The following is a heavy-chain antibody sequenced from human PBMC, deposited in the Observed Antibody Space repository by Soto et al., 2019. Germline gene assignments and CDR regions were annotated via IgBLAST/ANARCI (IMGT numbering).Heavy chain of an antibody. V-gene: IGHV1-69*13. CDR3: ARETSVRGVIITSSPWFDP. J-gene: IGHJ5*02. D-gene: IGHD3-10*01. CDR2: IIPMFGKV. Sequence: SVKVSCKASGGTFSSYGISWVRQAPGQGLEWMGGIIPMFGKVNYAQKFQGRVTITADESTSTAYMELSSLTSEDTAMYYCARETSVRGVIITSSPWFDPWGQGTLVTVS. CDR1: GGTFSSYG.